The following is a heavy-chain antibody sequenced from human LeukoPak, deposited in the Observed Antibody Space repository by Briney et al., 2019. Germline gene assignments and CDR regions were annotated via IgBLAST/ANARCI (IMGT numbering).Heavy chain of an antibody. J-gene: IGHJ6*03. CDR3: ARGPRIAARPRGYYYYYMYV. V-gene: IGHV4-34*01. CDR2: INHSGST. Sequence: PSETLSLTCAVYGGSFSGYYWSWIRQPPGKGLEWIGEINHSGSTNYNPSLKSRVTIPVDTSKNQFPLKLSSVTAADTAVYYCARGPRIAARPRGYYYYYMYVWGKGTTVTVSS. D-gene: IGHD6-6*01. CDR1: GGSFSGYY.